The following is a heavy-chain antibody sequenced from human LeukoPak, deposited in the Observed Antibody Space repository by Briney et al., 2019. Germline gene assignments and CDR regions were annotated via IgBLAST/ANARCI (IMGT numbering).Heavy chain of an antibody. CDR2: IRYDGTNK. Sequence: GGSLRLSCAASGFTFSNYGMHWVRQAPGKGLEWVTFIRYDGTNKYYADSVRGRFTTSRDNSKNTLYLQMNSLRADDTAVYYCAKDPKAVPVAMGGYYFDYWGQGTLVTVSS. V-gene: IGHV3-30*02. CDR1: GFTFSNYG. CDR3: AKDPKAVPVAMGGYYFDY. J-gene: IGHJ4*02. D-gene: IGHD2-2*01.